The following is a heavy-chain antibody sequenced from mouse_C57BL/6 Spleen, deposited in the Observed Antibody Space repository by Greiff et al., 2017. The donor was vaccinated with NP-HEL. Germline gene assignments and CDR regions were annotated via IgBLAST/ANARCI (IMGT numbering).Heavy chain of an antibody. CDR3: TRGYYGSVYYAMDY. D-gene: IGHD1-1*01. CDR2: IDPETGGT. J-gene: IGHJ4*01. CDR1: GYTFTDYE. V-gene: IGHV1-15*01. Sequence: VQLQQSGAELVRPGASVTLSCKASGYTFTDYEMHWVKQTPVHGLEWIGAIDPETGGTAYNQKFKGKAILTADKSSSTAYMELRSLTSEDSAVYYCTRGYYGSVYYAMDYWGQGTSVTVSS.